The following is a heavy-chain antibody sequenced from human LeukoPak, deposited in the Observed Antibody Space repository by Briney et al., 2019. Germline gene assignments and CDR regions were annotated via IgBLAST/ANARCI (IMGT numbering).Heavy chain of an antibody. V-gene: IGHV1-69*13. CDR2: IIPIFGSS. J-gene: IGHJ5*02. Sequence: ASMKVSCKASGGTFNNYAINWVRQAPGQGLEWMGGIIPIFGSSNYAQKFQGRVTITADESTTTAYMELSSLRSEDTAVYYCARVTHTELSTWFDPWGQGTLVTVSS. D-gene: IGHD5-18*01. CDR1: GGTFNNYA. CDR3: ARVTHTELSTWFDP.